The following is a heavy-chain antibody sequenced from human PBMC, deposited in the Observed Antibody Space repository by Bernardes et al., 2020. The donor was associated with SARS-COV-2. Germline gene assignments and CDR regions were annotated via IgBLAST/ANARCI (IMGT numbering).Heavy chain of an antibody. J-gene: IGHJ6*02. V-gene: IGHV3-30-3*01. Sequence: GGSLRLSCAASGFTFSSYAMHWVRQAPGKGLEWVAVISYDGSNKYYADSVKGRFTISRDNSKNTLYLQMNSLRAEDTAVYYCAREFPAERWLQLGYYYGMDVWGQGTTVTVSS. CDR1: GFTFSSYA. CDR2: ISYDGSNK. D-gene: IGHD5-12*01. CDR3: AREFPAERWLQLGYYYGMDV.